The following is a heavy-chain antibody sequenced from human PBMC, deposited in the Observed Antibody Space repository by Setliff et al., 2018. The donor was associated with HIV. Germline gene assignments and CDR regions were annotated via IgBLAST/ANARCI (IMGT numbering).Heavy chain of an antibody. Sequence: LSLTCAVSGGSISSSNWWSWVRQPPGKGLEWIGEIYHRGSTNYNPSLKSRVTISVDKSKNQFSLKLSSVTAADTAVYYCARAMYYYGSGSYDYYMDVWGKGTTVTVSS. CDR1: GGSISSSNW. CDR2: IYHRGST. V-gene: IGHV4-4*02. CDR3: ARAMYYYGSGSYDYYMDV. J-gene: IGHJ6*03. D-gene: IGHD3-10*01.